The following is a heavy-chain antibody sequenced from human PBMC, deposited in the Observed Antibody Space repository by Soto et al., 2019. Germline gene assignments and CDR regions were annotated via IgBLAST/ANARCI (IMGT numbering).Heavy chain of an antibody. J-gene: IGHJ4*02. CDR1: GGSIGSGGYY. V-gene: IGHV4-31*03. D-gene: IGHD2-15*01. CDR2: IYYSGST. CDR3: AKDGPRYCSGGSCYSTPFDY. Sequence: PSATLPLTCTVSGGSIGSGGYYWSWIRQHPWKGLKWIGYIYYSGSTYYNPSLKSRVTISVDTSKNQFSLKLSSVTAADTAVYYCAKDGPRYCSGGSCYSTPFDYWGRGTLVTVSS.